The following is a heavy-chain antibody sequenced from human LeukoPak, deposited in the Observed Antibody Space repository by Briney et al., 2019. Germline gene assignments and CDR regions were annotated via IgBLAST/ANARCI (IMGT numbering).Heavy chain of an antibody. V-gene: IGHV3-30*02. CDR3: ARDNIAGSGSSD. J-gene: IGHJ4*02. D-gene: IGHD3-10*01. CDR1: GFTFSSYG. CDR2: IRYDGSNK. Sequence: GSLRLSCAASGFTFSSYGMHWVRQAPGKGLEWVAFIRYDGSNKYYADSVQGRFTISRDNSKNTLYLQMNSLRVEDTAVYYCARDNIAGSGSSDWGQGTLVTVSS.